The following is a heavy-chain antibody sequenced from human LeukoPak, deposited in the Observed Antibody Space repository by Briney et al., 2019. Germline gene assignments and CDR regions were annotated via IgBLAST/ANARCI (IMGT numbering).Heavy chain of an antibody. CDR2: IWYDGSNK. Sequence: GGSLRLSCAASGFTFSSYGMHWVRQAPGKGLEWVAVIWYDGSNKYYADSVKGRFTISRDNSKNTLYLQMNSLRAEDTAVYYCAKDQPITIFGVERHEGFDYWGQGTLVTVSS. CDR3: AKDQPITIFGVERHEGFDY. CDR1: GFTFSSYG. V-gene: IGHV3-33*06. J-gene: IGHJ4*02. D-gene: IGHD3-3*01.